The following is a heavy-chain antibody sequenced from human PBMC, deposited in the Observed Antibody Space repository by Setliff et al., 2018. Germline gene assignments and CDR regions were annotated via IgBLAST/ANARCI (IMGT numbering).Heavy chain of an antibody. CDR3: VRGGVDRRSSTDYRYYMDV. D-gene: IGHD5-12*01. Sequence: ASVKVSCKASGYIFTSYGFSWVRQAPGQGLEWMGWISTYNGKTNYEQKFQGRVTMTTDTSTSTAYMELSSLGSDDTAVYYCVRGGVDRRSSTDYRYYMDVWGKGTTVTVSS. CDR2: ISTYNGKT. CDR1: GYIFTSYG. V-gene: IGHV1-18*01. J-gene: IGHJ6*03.